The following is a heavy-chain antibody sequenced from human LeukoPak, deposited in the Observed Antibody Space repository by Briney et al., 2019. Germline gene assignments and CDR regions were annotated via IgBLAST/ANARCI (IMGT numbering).Heavy chain of an antibody. CDR1: GGSFSGYY. Sequence: SETLSLTCAVYGGSFSGYYWSWIRQPPRKGLEWIGEINHSGSTNYNPSLKSRVTISVDTSKNQFSLKLSSVTAADTAVYYCARDSSSSIDYWGQGTLVTVSS. V-gene: IGHV4-34*01. CDR3: ARDSSSSIDY. CDR2: INHSGST. J-gene: IGHJ4*02. D-gene: IGHD6-6*01.